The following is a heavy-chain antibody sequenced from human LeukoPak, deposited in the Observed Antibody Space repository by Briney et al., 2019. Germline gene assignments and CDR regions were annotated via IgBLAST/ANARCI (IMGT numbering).Heavy chain of an antibody. V-gene: IGHV5-51*01. J-gene: IGHJ4*02. CDR1: GYSFPTYW. Sequence: PGESLKISCKGSGYSFPTYWIAWVRQMPGKGLEWMGIIYPGDSDTKYSPSFQGQVTISADKSIDTAYLQWSALKASDTAMYFCARVLGLGPYLYYFDYWGQGTLVTVSS. D-gene: IGHD3-16*01. CDR3: ARVLGLGPYLYYFDY. CDR2: IYPGDSDT.